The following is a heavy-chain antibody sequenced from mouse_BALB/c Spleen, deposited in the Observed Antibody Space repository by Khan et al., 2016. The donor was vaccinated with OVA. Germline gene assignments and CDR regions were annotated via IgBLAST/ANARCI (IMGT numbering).Heavy chain of an antibody. CDR3: ARGGAVVPYWYFDV. Sequence: EVQLQESGPGLVKPSQSLSLTCSVTGYSITSGYRWNWIRQFPGNKLEWMGYISYDGSNNYNPSLKNRISINRDTSKHQFFLKLNSVTAEDTATYYCARGGAVVPYWYFDVWGAGTTVTVSS. D-gene: IGHD1-1*01. CDR2: ISYDGSN. J-gene: IGHJ1*01. V-gene: IGHV3-6*02. CDR1: GYSITSGYR.